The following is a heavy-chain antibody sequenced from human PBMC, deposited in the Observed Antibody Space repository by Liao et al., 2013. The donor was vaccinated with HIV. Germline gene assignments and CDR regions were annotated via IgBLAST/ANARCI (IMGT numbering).Heavy chain of an antibody. CDR1: GDSSNKTTYY. V-gene: IGHV4-39*07. CDR2: LYYSGKS. J-gene: IGHJ3*01. CDR3: VTDERRLRSHV. Sequence: QMQLRESGPGLVKPSETLSLTCTVSGDSSNKTTYYWAWVRQPAGKGLEWIGLLYYSGKSVYHPSLKSRVTITFDMSSKQLSLNLKSVTVADSAKYYCVTDERRLRSHVWGQGTVVTVSS.